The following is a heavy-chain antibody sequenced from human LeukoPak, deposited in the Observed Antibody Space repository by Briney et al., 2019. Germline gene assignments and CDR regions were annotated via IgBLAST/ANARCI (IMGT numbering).Heavy chain of an antibody. D-gene: IGHD3-3*01. V-gene: IGHV1-3*03. CDR1: GYTFTNYA. Sequence: ASVKVSCKASGYTFTNYAMHWVRQAPGQRLEWMGRINAGNGNTKYSQEFQGRVTITRVTSASTAYMELSSLRSEDMAVYYCARARYETRIWPKSRYDYYHYMDVWGKGTTVTVSS. J-gene: IGHJ6*03. CDR2: INAGNGNT. CDR3: ARARYETRIWPKSRYDYYHYMDV.